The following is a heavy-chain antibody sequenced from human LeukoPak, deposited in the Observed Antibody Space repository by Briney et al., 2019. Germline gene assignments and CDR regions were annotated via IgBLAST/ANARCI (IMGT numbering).Heavy chain of an antibody. CDR1: GGSISSTNW. CDR2: ISPSGLT. D-gene: IGHD1-26*01. Sequence: KPSGTLSLTCGVSGGSISSTNWWSWVRQPPGQGLEWIGEISPSGLTNYNPSLKSRVTMSLDKSKNHLSLNLTSVTAADTAVYYCSRESGAFSPFGYWGQGTLVTVSS. CDR3: SRESGAFSPFGY. V-gene: IGHV4-4*02. J-gene: IGHJ4*02.